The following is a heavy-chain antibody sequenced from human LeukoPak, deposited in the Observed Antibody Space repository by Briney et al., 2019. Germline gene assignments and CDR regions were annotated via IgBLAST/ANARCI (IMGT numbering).Heavy chain of an antibody. V-gene: IGHV4-28*01. CDR1: GYSITSSSW. Sequence: SDTLSLTCAVSGYSITSSSWWGRIRQPPGKGLEWIGYIYHSGTTYYNPSLQSRVTMSVDTSKNQLSLKLSSVTAVDTAVYYCARKENVYYYFDYWGQGTLVTVSS. D-gene: IGHD3-10*01. CDR3: ARKENVYYYFDY. J-gene: IGHJ4*02. CDR2: IYHSGTT.